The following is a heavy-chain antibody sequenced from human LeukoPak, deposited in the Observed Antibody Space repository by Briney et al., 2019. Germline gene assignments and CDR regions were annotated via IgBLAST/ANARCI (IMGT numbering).Heavy chain of an antibody. Sequence: GWSLRLSCAASGFTFSSYWMSWVRQAPGKGLEWVANIKQDGSEKYYVDSVKGRFTISRDNAKNSLYLQMNSLRAEDKALYYCAREPRGLDAFDIWGQGTLVTVSS. CDR1: GFTFSSYW. D-gene: IGHD3/OR15-3a*01. CDR3: AREPRGLDAFDI. V-gene: IGHV3-7*01. J-gene: IGHJ3*02. CDR2: IKQDGSEK.